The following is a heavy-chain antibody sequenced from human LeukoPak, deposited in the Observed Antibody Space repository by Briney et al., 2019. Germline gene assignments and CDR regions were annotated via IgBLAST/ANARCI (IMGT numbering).Heavy chain of an antibody. J-gene: IGHJ4*02. V-gene: IGHV3-66*01. Sequence: GGSLRLSCAASGFTVSSNYMSWVPQAPGKGLVWVSVIYSSGRTEYADSVKGRFTISRDNSKNTLYLQMNSLRAEDTAVYYCARESGSYYGVTLDYWGQGTLVTVSS. CDR1: GFTVSSNY. CDR3: ARESGSYYGVTLDY. CDR2: IYSSGRT. D-gene: IGHD1-26*01.